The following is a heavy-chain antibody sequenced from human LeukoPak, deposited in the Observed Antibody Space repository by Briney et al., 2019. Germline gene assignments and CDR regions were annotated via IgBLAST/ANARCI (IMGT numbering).Heavy chain of an antibody. Sequence: GGSLRLSCAASGFTVSSNYTSWVRQAPGKGLEWVSVIDSGGSTYYADSVKGRLTISRDNSKNTLYLQMNSLKAEDTAIYYCARPILAAAGTWGNYWGQGTLVTVSS. V-gene: IGHV3-53*01. CDR3: ARPILAAAGTWGNY. CDR1: GFTVSSNY. J-gene: IGHJ4*02. D-gene: IGHD6-13*01. CDR2: IDSGGST.